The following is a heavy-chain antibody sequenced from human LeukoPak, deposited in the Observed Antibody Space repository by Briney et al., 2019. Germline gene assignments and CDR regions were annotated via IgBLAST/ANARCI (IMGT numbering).Heavy chain of an antibody. Sequence: SGTLSLTCAVSGGSISSSNWWSWVRQPPGKGLEWIGEVYHRGSTNYNPSLKSRVTISVDKSKNQFSLKLSSVTAADTAVYYCARVPMVRGVMPLAFDYWGQRTLVTVSS. CDR2: VYHRGST. V-gene: IGHV4-4*02. J-gene: IGHJ4*02. CDR3: ARVPMVRGVMPLAFDY. D-gene: IGHD3-10*01. CDR1: GGSISSSNW.